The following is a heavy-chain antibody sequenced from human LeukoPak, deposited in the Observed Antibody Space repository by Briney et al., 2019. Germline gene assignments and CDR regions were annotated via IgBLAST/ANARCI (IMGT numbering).Heavy chain of an antibody. Sequence: ASVKVSCKASGYTFTSYYMHWVRQAPGQGLEWMGIINPSGGSTSYAQKFQGRVTMTRDTSTSTAYMELRSLRSDDTAVYYCARDRVLLTMVRGGGIGAFDIWGQGTMVTVSS. J-gene: IGHJ3*02. CDR1: GYTFTSYY. CDR3: ARDRVLLTMVRGGGIGAFDI. CDR2: INPSGGST. D-gene: IGHD3-10*01. V-gene: IGHV1-46*01.